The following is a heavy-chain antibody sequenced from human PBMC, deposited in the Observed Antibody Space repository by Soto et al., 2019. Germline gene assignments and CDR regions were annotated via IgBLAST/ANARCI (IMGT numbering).Heavy chain of an antibody. J-gene: IGHJ5*02. D-gene: IGHD6-19*01. CDR1: GFTFSSYG. CDR2: ISYDGSNK. Sequence: GGSLRLSCAASGFTFSSYGRHWVRQAPGKGLEWVAVISYDGSNKYYADSVKGRFTISRDNSKNTLYLQMNSLRAEDTAVYYCAKDLRYSSGWYGGWFDPWGQGTLVTVYS. V-gene: IGHV3-30*18. CDR3: AKDLRYSSGWYGGWFDP.